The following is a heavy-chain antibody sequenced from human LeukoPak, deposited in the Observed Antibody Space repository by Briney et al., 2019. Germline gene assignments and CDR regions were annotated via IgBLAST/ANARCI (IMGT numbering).Heavy chain of an antibody. CDR3: ARRPLGSSLDY. V-gene: IGHV4-39*01. D-gene: IGHD6-6*01. J-gene: IGHJ4*02. CDR1: GGSISSSSYY. Sequence: PSETLSLTRTVSGGSISSSSYYWGWIRQPPGKGLEWIGSIYYSGSTYYNPSLKSRVTISVDTSKNQFSLKLSSVTAADTAVYYCARRPLGSSLDYWGQGTLVTVSS. CDR2: IYYSGST.